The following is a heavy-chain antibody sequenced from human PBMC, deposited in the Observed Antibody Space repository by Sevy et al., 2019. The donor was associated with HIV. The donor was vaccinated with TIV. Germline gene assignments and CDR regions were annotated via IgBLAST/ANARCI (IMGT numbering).Heavy chain of an antibody. CDR2: IYTSGST. Sequence: SETLSLTCTVSGGSISSYYWSWIRQPAGKGLEWIGRIYTSGSTNYNPSLKSRVTMSVDTSKNQFSLKLSSVTAADTAVYYCARAGPKGGYDFWSGYYFDYWGQGTLVTVSS. J-gene: IGHJ4*02. CDR1: GGSISSYY. CDR3: ARAGPKGGYDFWSGYYFDY. V-gene: IGHV4-4*07. D-gene: IGHD3-3*01.